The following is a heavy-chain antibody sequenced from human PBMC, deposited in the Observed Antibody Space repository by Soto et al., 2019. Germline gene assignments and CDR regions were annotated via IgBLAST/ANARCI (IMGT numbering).Heavy chain of an antibody. V-gene: IGHV4-31*03. CDR3: ARAGHSSSTEGANWFDP. J-gene: IGHJ5*02. CDR1: SGCSSSRGCYY. CDR2: IYYSGST. Sequence: LSLTCTVSSGCSSSRGCYYWSWIRQHPGKGLEWIGYIYYSGSTYYNPSLKSRVTISVDTSNNQFSLKLSSVTAADTAVYYCARAGHSSSTEGANWFDPWGQGTLVTVSS. D-gene: IGHD6-6*01.